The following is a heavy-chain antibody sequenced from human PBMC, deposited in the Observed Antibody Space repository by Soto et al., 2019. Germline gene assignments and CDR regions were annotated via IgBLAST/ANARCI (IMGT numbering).Heavy chain of an antibody. Sequence: QVQLVQSGPEVRKPGASVKVSCKAAGYTFTNYGINWVRQAPGQGPEWMGWISGYNGNTNFAQKFQGRVTMTTDTSTSTAYMELRSLRSDDTAVYYCARGVDSSVGYFHFWGQGTLVTVSS. CDR3: ARGVDSSVGYFHF. V-gene: IGHV1-18*01. CDR2: ISGYNGNT. CDR1: GYTFTNYG. J-gene: IGHJ4*02. D-gene: IGHD3-22*01.